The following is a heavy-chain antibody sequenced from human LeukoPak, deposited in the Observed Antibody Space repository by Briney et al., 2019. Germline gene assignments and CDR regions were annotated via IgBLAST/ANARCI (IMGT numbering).Heavy chain of an antibody. CDR1: GGSISSGGYS. D-gene: IGHD6-13*01. CDR3: ARSSWYWFDP. V-gene: IGHV4-30-4*07. Sequence: SETLSLTCAVSGGSISSGGYSWSWIRQPPGKGLEWIGYIYYSGSTYYNPSLKSRVTISVDTSKNQFSLKLSSVTAADTAVYYCARSSWYWFDPWGQGTLVTVSS. J-gene: IGHJ5*02. CDR2: IYYSGST.